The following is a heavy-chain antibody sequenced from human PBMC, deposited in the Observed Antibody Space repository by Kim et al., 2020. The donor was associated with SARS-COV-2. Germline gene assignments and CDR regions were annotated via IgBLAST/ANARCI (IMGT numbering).Heavy chain of an antibody. CDR3: VRGKATPRPGANNYYNMDV. CDR2: IIPIFETP. V-gene: IGHV1-69*13. Sequence: SVKVSCKASGGAFSIYPFSWVRQAPGHGLEWMGGIIPIFETPDYAQKFQGRVTITADESTTTAYMELSSLRSDDTAVYFCVRGKATPRPGANNYYNMDVWGLGTTVTVSS. CDR1: GGAFSIYP. J-gene: IGHJ6*02.